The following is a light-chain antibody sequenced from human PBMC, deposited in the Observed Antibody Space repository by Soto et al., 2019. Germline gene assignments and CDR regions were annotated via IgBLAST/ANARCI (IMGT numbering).Light chain of an antibody. Sequence: QSALTQPASVSGSRGQSITISCTGTSSDVGGYNYVSWYQHHPGKAPKLIIYEVSERPSGVPDRFSGSKSGNTASLTISGLQAEDEADYYCFSYVDTDTWVFGGGTKLTVL. J-gene: IGLJ3*02. V-gene: IGLV2-11*01. CDR1: SSDVGGYNY. CDR2: EVS. CDR3: FSYVDTDTWV.